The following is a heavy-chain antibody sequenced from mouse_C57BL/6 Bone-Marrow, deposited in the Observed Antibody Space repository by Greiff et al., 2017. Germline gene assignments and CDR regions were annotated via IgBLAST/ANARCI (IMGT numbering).Heavy chain of an antibody. V-gene: IGHV1-53*01. J-gene: IGHJ2*01. CDR3: ARRLTGTRRYLDY. Sequence: QVQLQQPGTELVKPGASVKLSCKASGYTFTSYWMPWVKQRPGQGLEWIGNINPSNGGTNYNEKFKSKATLTVAKSYSTAYMQLSSLTSEDSAVYYCARRLTGTRRYLDYWGQGTTLTVSS. CDR1: GYTFTSYW. D-gene: IGHD4-1*01. CDR2: INPSNGGT.